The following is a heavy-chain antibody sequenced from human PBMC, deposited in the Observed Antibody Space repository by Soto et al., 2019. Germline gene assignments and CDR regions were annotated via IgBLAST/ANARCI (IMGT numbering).Heavy chain of an antibody. CDR2: ISDSGHYI. Sequence: PGGSLRLSCAASWFTVSGTYMTWVRQAPGKGLEWLSSISDSGHYIYYADSVKGRFTISRDNAKNSLFLQMNSLRGEDTAVYYCARSGLALPYSASHWFDPWGHGTLVTVSS. CDR1: WFTVSGTY. CDR3: ARSGLALPYSASHWFDP. J-gene: IGHJ5*02. D-gene: IGHD5-12*01. V-gene: IGHV3-21*01.